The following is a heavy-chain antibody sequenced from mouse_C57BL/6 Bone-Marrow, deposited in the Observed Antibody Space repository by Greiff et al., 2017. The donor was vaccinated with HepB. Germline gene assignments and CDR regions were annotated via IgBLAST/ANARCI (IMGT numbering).Heavy chain of an antibody. V-gene: IGHV3-6*01. Sequence: EVKLMESGPGLVKPSQSLSLTCSVTGYSITGCYFWYWNRQLPGNHLECMDYLSYDGSNNYNPTVKNRTTITRDTSKNQFYLQLNSVTTEDTATYYCARDDRDWYFDVWGTGTTVTVSS. CDR1: GYSITGCYF. CDR3: ARDDRDWYFDV. CDR2: LSYDGSN. J-gene: IGHJ1*03. D-gene: IGHD2-14*01.